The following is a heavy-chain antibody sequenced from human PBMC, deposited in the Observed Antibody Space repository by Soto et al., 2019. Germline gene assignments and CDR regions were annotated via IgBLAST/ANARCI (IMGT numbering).Heavy chain of an antibody. CDR2: ISSSSSYT. D-gene: IGHD5-12*01. V-gene: IGHV3-11*05. Sequence: PGGSLRLSCAASGFTFSDYYMSWIRQAPGKGLEWVSYISSSSSYTNYADSVKGRFTISRDNAKNSLYLQMNSLRAEDTAVYYCARASDADSVRWDGYNSAFDIWGHGTMVTVSS. CDR3: ARASDADSVRWDGYNSAFDI. J-gene: IGHJ3*02. CDR1: GFTFSDYY.